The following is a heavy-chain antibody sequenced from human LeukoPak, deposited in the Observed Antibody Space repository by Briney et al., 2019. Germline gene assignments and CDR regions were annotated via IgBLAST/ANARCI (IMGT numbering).Heavy chain of an antibody. Sequence: ASVKVSCKASGGTFSSYAISWVRQAPGQGLEWMGRIIPILGIANYAQKFQGRVTITADKSTSTAYMELSSLRSEDTAVYYCALDIVVVPAAIMAAFDIWGQGTMVTVSS. J-gene: IGHJ3*02. D-gene: IGHD2-2*02. CDR3: ALDIVVVPAAIMAAFDI. V-gene: IGHV1-69*04. CDR2: IIPILGIA. CDR1: GGTFSSYA.